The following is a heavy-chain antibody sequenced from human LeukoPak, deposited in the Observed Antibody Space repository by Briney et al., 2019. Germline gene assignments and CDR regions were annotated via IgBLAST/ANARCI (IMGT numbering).Heavy chain of an antibody. CDR2: IYPGDSDT. V-gene: IGHV5-51*01. J-gene: IGHJ4*02. CDR1: RYTFTSYS. Sequence: GESLKISCKGSRYTFTSYSSGAVRQRSAENLWWMGIIYPGDSDTRYSPSFQGQVTISADKSISTAYLQWSSLKASDTAMYYCARHPQLLGPFDYWGQGTLVTVSS. D-gene: IGHD5-24*01. CDR3: ARHPQLLGPFDY.